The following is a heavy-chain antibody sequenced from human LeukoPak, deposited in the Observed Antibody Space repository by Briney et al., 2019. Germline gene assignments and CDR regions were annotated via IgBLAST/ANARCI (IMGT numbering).Heavy chain of an antibody. D-gene: IGHD1-26*01. CDR1: GFTFSSYA. V-gene: IGHV3-23*01. Sequence: GGSLRLSCAASGFTFSSYAMSWVRQAPGKGLEWVSAISGSGGSTYYADSVKGRFTISRDNSKNTLYLQMNSLRAEDTAVYYCARIRGWAEWVDYWGQGTLVTVSS. J-gene: IGHJ4*02. CDR2: ISGSGGST. CDR3: ARIRGWAEWVDY.